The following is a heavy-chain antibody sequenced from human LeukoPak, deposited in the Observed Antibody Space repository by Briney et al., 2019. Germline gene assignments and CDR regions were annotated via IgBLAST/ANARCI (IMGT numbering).Heavy chain of an antibody. CDR2: MYYSGNT. CDR1: GGSISSYY. CDR3: AREIKGWTSAENDY. J-gene: IGHJ4*02. Sequence: PSETLSLTCTVSGGSISSYYWNWIRQPPGKGLEWIGYMYYSGNTNHNPSLKSRVTISVDTSKIQFSLKLSSVTAADTAVYYCAREIKGWTSAENDYWGQGTLVTVSS. V-gene: IGHV4-59*01. D-gene: IGHD2-2*01.